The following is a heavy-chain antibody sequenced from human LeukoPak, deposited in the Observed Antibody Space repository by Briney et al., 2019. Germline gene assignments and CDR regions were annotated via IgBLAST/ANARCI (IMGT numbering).Heavy chain of an antibody. CDR2: INPNSGGT. D-gene: IGHD6-13*01. V-gene: IGHV1-2*02. Sequence: ASVKVSCKASGYTFTGYYMHWVRQAPGQGLEWMGWINPNSGGTNYAQKFHGRVTMTRDTSISTACMELSRLRSDDTAVYYCASSGTGYSMSYFDYWGQGTLVTVSS. CDR3: ASSGTGYSMSYFDY. CDR1: GYTFTGYY. J-gene: IGHJ4*02.